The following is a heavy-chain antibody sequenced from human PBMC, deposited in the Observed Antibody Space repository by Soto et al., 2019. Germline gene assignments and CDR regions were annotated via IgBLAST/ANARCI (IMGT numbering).Heavy chain of an antibody. J-gene: IGHJ6*02. CDR3: ASGIAARPSDYYYYGMDV. D-gene: IGHD6-6*01. Sequence: GASVKVSCKASGYTFTSYAMHWVRQAPGQRLEWMGWINAGNGNTKYSQKFQGRVTITRDTSASTAYMELSSLRSEDTAVYYCASGIAARPSDYYYYGMDVWGQGTTVTVSS. V-gene: IGHV1-3*01. CDR1: GYTFTSYA. CDR2: INAGNGNT.